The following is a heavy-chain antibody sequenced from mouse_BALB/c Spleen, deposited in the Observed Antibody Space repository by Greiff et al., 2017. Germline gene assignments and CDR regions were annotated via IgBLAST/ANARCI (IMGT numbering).Heavy chain of an antibody. J-gene: IGHJ3*01. Sequence: EVKLEESGGGLVQPGGSLRLSCATSGFTFTDYYMSWVRQPPGKALEWLGFIRNKANGYTTEYSASVKGRFTISRDNSQSILYLQMNTLRAEDSATYYCARDSPAWFAYWGQGTLVTVSA. V-gene: IGHV7-3*02. CDR2: IRNKANGYTT. CDR3: ARDSPAWFAY. CDR1: GFTFTDYY.